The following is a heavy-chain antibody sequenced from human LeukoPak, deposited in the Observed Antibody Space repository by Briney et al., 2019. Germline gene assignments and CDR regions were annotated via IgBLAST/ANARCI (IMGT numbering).Heavy chain of an antibody. CDR3: ARDGDSSTSEDYYYYYYMDV. J-gene: IGHJ6*03. CDR1: GFTFSSYS. Sequence: PGGSLRLSCAASGFTFSSYSMNWVRQAPGKGLEWVSSISTSSIYIYYADSVKGRFTISRDNAKNSLYLQMNSLRAEDTAVYYCARDGDSSTSEDYYYYYYMDVWGKGTTVTVSS. V-gene: IGHV3-21*01. CDR2: ISTSSIYI. D-gene: IGHD2-2*01.